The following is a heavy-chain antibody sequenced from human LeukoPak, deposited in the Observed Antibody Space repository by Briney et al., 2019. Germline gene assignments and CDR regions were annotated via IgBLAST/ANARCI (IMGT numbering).Heavy chain of an antibody. CDR2: ISSSSSTI. Sequence: GGSLRLSCAASGFSFSSYSMNWVRQAPGKGLEWVSYISSSSSTIYYADSVKGRFTISRDNAKNSLYLQMNSLRAEDTAVYYCARDKREGFYYDSSGYYYWGQGTLVTVSS. CDR1: GFSFSSYS. J-gene: IGHJ4*02. CDR3: ARDKREGFYYDSSGYYY. V-gene: IGHV3-48*01. D-gene: IGHD3-22*01.